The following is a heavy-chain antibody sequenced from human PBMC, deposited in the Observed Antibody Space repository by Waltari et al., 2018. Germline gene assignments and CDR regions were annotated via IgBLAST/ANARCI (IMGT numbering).Heavy chain of an antibody. CDR2: INWNSGGI. V-gene: IGHV3-9*01. Sequence: ELQLVESGGGFVEHGRSLRLSCVVSGFIFDEYAMHWVRQAPGKGLEWVSGINWNSGGIMYAESVKGRFTVSRDNGRNSLHLEMKTLRPEDTALYYCAKDLDDVLTGSFGLDVWGRGTMVIVSS. D-gene: IGHD3-9*01. CDR1: GFIFDEYA. CDR3: AKDLDDVLTGSFGLDV. J-gene: IGHJ3*01.